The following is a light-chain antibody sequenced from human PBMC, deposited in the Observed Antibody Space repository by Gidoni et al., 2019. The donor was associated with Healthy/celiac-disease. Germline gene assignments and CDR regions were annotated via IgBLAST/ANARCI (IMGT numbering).Light chain of an antibody. Sequence: AIRLTPSPSSFSASTGDRVTITCRASQGISSYLAWYQQKPGKAPKLLVYAASTLQSGVPSRFSGSGSGTDFTLTISCLQSEDFATYYGQQYYSYPQTFGQGTKVEIK. CDR2: AAS. CDR3: QQYYSYPQT. V-gene: IGKV1-8*01. J-gene: IGKJ1*01. CDR1: QGISSY.